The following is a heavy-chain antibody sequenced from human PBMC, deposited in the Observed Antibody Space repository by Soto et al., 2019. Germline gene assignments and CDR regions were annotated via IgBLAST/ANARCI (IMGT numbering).Heavy chain of an antibody. D-gene: IGHD4-17*01. CDR3: ARGLVDSGGNCFDS. Sequence: QVQLVQSGAELKKPGASVKVSCKASGYSINSYDMNWVRQATGQGLEWMGWMNPKSGNTGFAEKFQGRGKMTWNTSTGTVDLEISSLIPEDTAVYYCARGLVDSGGNCFDSWGQGTHVTVSS. CDR1: GYSINSYD. CDR2: MNPKSGNT. V-gene: IGHV1-8*01. J-gene: IGHJ4*02.